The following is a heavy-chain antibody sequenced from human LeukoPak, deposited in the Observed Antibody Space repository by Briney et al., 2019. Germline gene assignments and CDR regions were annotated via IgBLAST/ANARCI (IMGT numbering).Heavy chain of an antibody. CDR3: ARDAIAAAGTKQWYYLDY. J-gene: IGHJ4*02. D-gene: IGHD6-13*01. CDR2: INPSGGST. Sequence: ASVKVSCKASGYTFTSYYMHWVRQAPGQGLEWMGIINPSGGSTSYAQKFQGRVTMTRDTSTSTVYMELSSLRSEDTAVYYCARDAIAAAGTKQWYYLDYWGEGALVTVSS. V-gene: IGHV1-46*01. CDR1: GYTFTSYY.